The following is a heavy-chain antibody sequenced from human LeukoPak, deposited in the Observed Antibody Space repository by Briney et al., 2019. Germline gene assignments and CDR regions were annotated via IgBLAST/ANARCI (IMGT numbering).Heavy chain of an antibody. CDR3: AKRAVGATSDY. D-gene: IGHD1-26*01. J-gene: IGHJ4*02. CDR2: ISGSGGST. CDR1: GFTFSSYG. V-gene: IGHV3-23*01. Sequence: GGSLRLSCTASGFTFSSYGMSWVRQAPGKGLEWVSTISGSGGSTYYADSVKGRFTISRDNSKNTLYLQMNSLRAEDTAVYYCAKRAVGATSDYWGQGTLVTVSS.